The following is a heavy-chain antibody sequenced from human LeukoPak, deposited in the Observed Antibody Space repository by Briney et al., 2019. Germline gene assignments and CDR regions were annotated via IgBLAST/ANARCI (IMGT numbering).Heavy chain of an antibody. CDR3: ARESDGDYYYYYYMDF. J-gene: IGHJ6*03. Sequence: SETLSLTCTVSGGSISSYYWSWIRQPAGKGLEWIGRIYTSGSTNYNPSLKSRVTMSVDTSKNQFSLKLSSGTAADTAVYYCARESDGDYYYYYYMDFWGKGTTVTVSS. CDR1: GGSISSYY. D-gene: IGHD4-17*01. V-gene: IGHV4-4*07. CDR2: IYTSGST.